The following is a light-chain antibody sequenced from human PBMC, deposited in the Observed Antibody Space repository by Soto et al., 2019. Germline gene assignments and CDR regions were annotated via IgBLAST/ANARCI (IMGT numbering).Light chain of an antibody. CDR3: SSYTSSSTRV. Sequence: QSALTQPASVSGSPGQSITISCTGTSSDVGGYNYVSWYQQHPGKAPKLMIYEVSNRPSGVSNRFSGSKSGNTASLTISGLQAEDEADYYCSSYTSSSTRVFGGGPQLTVL. CDR2: EVS. CDR1: SSDVGGYNY. J-gene: IGLJ3*02. V-gene: IGLV2-14*01.